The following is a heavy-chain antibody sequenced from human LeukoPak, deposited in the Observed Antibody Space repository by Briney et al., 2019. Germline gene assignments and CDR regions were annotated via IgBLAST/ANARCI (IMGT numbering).Heavy chain of an antibody. J-gene: IGHJ6*02. V-gene: IGHV4-59*01. Sequence: SETLSLICTVSGGSISSYYWSWIRQPPGKGLEWIGYIYYSGSTNYNPSLKSRVTISVDTSKNQFSLKLSSVTAVDTAVYYCARGGYCSSTSCYLSNFYYYGMDVWGQGTTVTVSS. CDR1: GGSISSYY. CDR2: IYYSGST. CDR3: ARGGYCSSTSCYLSNFYYYGMDV. D-gene: IGHD2-2*03.